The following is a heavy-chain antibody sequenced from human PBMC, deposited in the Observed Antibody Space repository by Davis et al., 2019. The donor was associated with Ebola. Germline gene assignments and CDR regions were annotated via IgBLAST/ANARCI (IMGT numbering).Heavy chain of an antibody. CDR3: TRDSPTSGGQSAFDI. J-gene: IGHJ3*02. Sequence: PGGSLRLSCVASGFTFSDHHMDWVRQAPGMGLEWVGRTRNKARSYTTEYAASVKGRFTISRDDSKNSMFLEINSLKTEDTAVYYCTRDSPTSGGQSAFDIWGQGTMVTVSS. CDR2: TRNKARSYTT. D-gene: IGHD1-26*01. V-gene: IGHV3-72*01. CDR1: GFTFSDHH.